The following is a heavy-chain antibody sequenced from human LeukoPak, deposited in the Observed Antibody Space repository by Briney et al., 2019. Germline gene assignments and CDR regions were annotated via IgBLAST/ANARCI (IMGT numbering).Heavy chain of an antibody. D-gene: IGHD1-7*01. CDR3: ARRGPNAYNWNFLISDWFDP. CDR2: IYPGDSDT. CDR1: GYSFTSYW. J-gene: IGHJ5*02. V-gene: IGHV5-51*01. Sequence: GESLKISCQGSGYSFTSYWIGWVRQMPGKGLEWMGIIYPGDSDTRYSPSFQGQVTISADKSISTAYLQWSSLKASDTAMYYCARRGPNAYNWNFLISDWFDPWGQGTLVTVSS.